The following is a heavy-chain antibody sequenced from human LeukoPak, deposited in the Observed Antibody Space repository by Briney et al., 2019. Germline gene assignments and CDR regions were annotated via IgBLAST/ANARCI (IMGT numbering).Heavy chain of an antibody. CDR2: ISSSSSYI. J-gene: IGHJ4*02. CDR1: GFTSSSYS. D-gene: IGHD3-10*01. CDR3: ARDCWDYGSGSYCGIDY. Sequence: GGSLRLSCAASGFTSSSYSMNWVRQAPGKGLEWVSSISSSSSYIYYADSVKGRFTISRDNAKNSLYLQMNSLRAEDTTVYYCARDCWDYGSGSYCGIDYWGQGTLVTVSS. V-gene: IGHV3-21*03.